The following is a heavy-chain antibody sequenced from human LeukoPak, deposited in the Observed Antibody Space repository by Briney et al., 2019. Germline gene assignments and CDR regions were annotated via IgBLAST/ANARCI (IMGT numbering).Heavy chain of an antibody. Sequence: GGSLRLSCAASGFTFSNYWMSWVRQAPGKGLEWVANIKQDGSEKYYVDSVKGRFTISRDNAKNSLYLQMNSLRAEDTAVYYCASLRSNGDYYYYGMDVWGQGTTVTVSS. CDR1: GFTFSNYW. J-gene: IGHJ6*02. V-gene: IGHV3-7*01. CDR2: IKQDGSEK. CDR3: ASLRSNGDYYYYGMDV. D-gene: IGHD4-17*01.